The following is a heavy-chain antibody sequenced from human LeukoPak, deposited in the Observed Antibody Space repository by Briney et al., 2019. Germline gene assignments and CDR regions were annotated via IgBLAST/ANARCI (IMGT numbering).Heavy chain of an antibody. CDR1: GFTFSFYG. J-gene: IGHJ4*02. D-gene: IGHD2-2*02. CDR3: AKTSDQLLYSKFDF. Sequence: GGSLRLSCGTSGFTFSFYGMHWVRQAPGKGLEWVAFIQYDGSDKFYVDSVQGRFTISRDNSNNTLFLHMNNLTTEDTAVYYCAKTSDQLLYSKFDFWGQGTLVTVSS. CDR2: IQYDGSDK. V-gene: IGHV3-30*02.